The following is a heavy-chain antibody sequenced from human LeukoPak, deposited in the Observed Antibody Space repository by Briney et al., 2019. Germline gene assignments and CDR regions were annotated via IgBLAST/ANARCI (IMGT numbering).Heavy chain of an antibody. CDR2: MHTSGST. CDR3: ARDSGSGYYEA. V-gene: IGHV4-4*07. CDR1: GGSIRSYY. Sequence: SETLSLTCTVSGGSIRSYYWNWIRQPAGKGPEWIGRMHTSGSTNYNPSLKSRLTMSVDTSKNQFSLKMRSVTAADTAVYYCARDSGSGYYEAWGQGTLVTVSP. D-gene: IGHD3-10*01. J-gene: IGHJ5*02.